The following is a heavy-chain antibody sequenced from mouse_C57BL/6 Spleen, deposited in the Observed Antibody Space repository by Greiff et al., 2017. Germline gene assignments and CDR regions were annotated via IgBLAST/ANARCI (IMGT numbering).Heavy chain of an antibody. CDR2: INPSTGGT. Sequence: EVQLQQSGPELVKPGASVKISCKASGYSFTGYYMNWVKQSPEKSLEWIGEINPSTGGTTYNQKFKAKATLTVDKSSSTAYMQLKSLTSEDSAVYYCARWGTTVVATRYFDYWGQGTTLTVYS. CDR1: GYSFTGYY. CDR3: ARWGTTVVATRYFDY. D-gene: IGHD1-1*01. V-gene: IGHV1-42*01. J-gene: IGHJ2*01.